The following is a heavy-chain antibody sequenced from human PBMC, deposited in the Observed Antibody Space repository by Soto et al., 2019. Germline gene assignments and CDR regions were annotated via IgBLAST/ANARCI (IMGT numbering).Heavy chain of an antibody. CDR1: GFTFSSYA. D-gene: IGHD3-10*01. J-gene: IGHJ4*02. CDR2: ISGSGGST. CDR3: ATSGAFGQFPQYYFDY. Sequence: EVQLLESGGGLVQPGGSLRLSCAASGFTFSSYAMSWVRQAPGKGLEWVSAISGSGGSTYYADSVKGRFTISRDNSKNTLYLQMNSLIAEDTAVYYCATSGAFGQFPQYYFDYWGQGTLVTVSS. V-gene: IGHV3-23*01.